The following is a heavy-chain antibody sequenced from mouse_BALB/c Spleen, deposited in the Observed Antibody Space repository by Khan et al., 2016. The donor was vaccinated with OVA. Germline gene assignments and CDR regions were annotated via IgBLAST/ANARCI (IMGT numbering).Heavy chain of an antibody. Sequence: VQLQQSGAELVKPGASVKLSYTASGFNIKDTYLHWVKQRPEQGLEWIGRIAPANGNTKYDPKFQGKATITADTSSNTSYLQLNSLTSEDTAVYYCARPSYDPRDFEVWGAGTTVTVSS. V-gene: IGHV14-3*02. J-gene: IGHJ1*01. CDR3: ARPSYDPRDFEV. CDR1: GFNIKDTY. D-gene: IGHD2-3*01. CDR2: IAPANGNT.